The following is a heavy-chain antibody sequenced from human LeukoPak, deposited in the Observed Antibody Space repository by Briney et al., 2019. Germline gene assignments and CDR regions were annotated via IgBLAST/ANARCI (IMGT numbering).Heavy chain of an antibody. Sequence: PGGSLRLSCAASGFTFSVYGMHWVRQAPGKGLEWVAVISYEGSSTYYADSVKGRFTISRDNSKNTLYLQLNSLTAEDTAVYYCARRGANSGHTFDYWGQGTLVSVSS. CDR3: ARRGANSGHTFDY. D-gene: IGHD5-12*01. CDR1: GFTFSVYG. J-gene: IGHJ4*02. CDR2: ISYEGSST. V-gene: IGHV3-30*04.